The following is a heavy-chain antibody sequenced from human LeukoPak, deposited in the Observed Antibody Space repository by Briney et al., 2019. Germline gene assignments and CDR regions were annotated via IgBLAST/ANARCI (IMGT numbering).Heavy chain of an antibody. CDR3: ARHYRP. Sequence: SETLSLTRPVSGGSIRSRYYYCGWLRQPPGKGLERIGSIYDSGSTYYTPSLKSRVTISVDTSKNHFSLKLNSVTAADTAVYYCARHYRPWGQGTPVTVSS. CDR1: GGSIRSRYYY. D-gene: IGHD1-26*01. J-gene: IGHJ5*02. V-gene: IGHV4-39*01. CDR2: IYDSGST.